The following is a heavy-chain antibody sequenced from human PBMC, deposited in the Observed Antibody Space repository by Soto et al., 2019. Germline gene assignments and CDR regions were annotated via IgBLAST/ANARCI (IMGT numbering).Heavy chain of an antibody. Sequence: QLVESGGGLVQPGGSLRLSCAASGLTVSDHYMDWVRQAPGKGLEWVGRTRNKANSYTTEYAASVEGRFTISRDDSKNSLYLQMNSLKTEDTAVDFCARDSGSPYSAFDIWGQGTMVTVSS. D-gene: IGHD1-26*01. V-gene: IGHV3-72*01. CDR3: ARDSGSPYSAFDI. CDR2: TRNKANSYTT. CDR1: GLTVSDHY. J-gene: IGHJ3*02.